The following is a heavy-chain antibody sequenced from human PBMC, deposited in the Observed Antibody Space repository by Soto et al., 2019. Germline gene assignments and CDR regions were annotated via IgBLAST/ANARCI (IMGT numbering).Heavy chain of an antibody. CDR1: GGSFSGYY. Sequence: QVQLQQWGAGLLKPSETLSLTCAVYGGSFSGYYWSWIRQPPGKGLEWIGEINHSGSTNYNPSLKSRVTISVDTSKNQCSLKLSSVTAADTAVYYCARGLRLGPDIVVVPAAILSGYFDYWGQGTLVTVSS. CDR2: INHSGST. J-gene: IGHJ4*02. V-gene: IGHV4-34*01. D-gene: IGHD2-2*01. CDR3: ARGLRLGPDIVVVPAAILSGYFDY.